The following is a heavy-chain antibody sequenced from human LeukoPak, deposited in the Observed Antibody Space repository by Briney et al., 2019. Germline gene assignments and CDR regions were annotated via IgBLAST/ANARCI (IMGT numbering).Heavy chain of an antibody. Sequence: SETLSLTCTVSGGSISSGDYYWSWIRQPPGKGLEWIGHIYYSGSTYYNPSLKSRVTISVDTSKNRFSPKLSSVTAADTAVYYCARDPRYCSSTSCYSGMDVWGQGTTVTVSS. CDR2: IYYSGST. V-gene: IGHV4-30-4*01. CDR1: GGSISSGDYY. CDR3: ARDPRYCSSTSCYSGMDV. D-gene: IGHD2-2*02. J-gene: IGHJ6*02.